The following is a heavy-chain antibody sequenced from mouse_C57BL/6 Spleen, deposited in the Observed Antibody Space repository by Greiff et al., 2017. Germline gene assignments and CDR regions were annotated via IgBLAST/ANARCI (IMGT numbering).Heavy chain of an antibody. J-gene: IGHJ2*01. CDR1: GYTFTSYW. CDR2: IDPSDSET. D-gene: IGHD1-1*01. Sequence: QVHVKQPGAELVRPGSSVKLSCKASGYTFTSYWMHWVKQRPIQGLEWIGNIDPSDSETHYNQKFKNKATLTVDKSSSTAYMQLSSLTSEDSAVYYCVIYYYGSSPFDYWGQGTTLTVSS. V-gene: IGHV1-52*01. CDR3: VIYYYGSSPFDY.